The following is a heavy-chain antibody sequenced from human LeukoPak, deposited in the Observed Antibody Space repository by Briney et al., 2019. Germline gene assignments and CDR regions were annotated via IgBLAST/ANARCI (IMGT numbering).Heavy chain of an antibody. CDR3: ARRYSSSWENDY. Sequence: GGSLRLSCAASGFTFSSYSMNWVRQAPGRGLEWVSSISSSSSYIYYADSVKGRFTISRDNAKNSLYLQMNSLRAEDTAVYYCARRYSSSWENDYWGQGTLVTVSS. J-gene: IGHJ4*02. CDR2: ISSSSSYI. D-gene: IGHD6-13*01. V-gene: IGHV3-21*01. CDR1: GFTFSSYS.